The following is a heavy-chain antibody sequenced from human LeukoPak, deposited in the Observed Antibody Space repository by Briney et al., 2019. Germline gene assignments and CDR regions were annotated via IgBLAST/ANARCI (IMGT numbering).Heavy chain of an antibody. D-gene: IGHD3-10*01. CDR3: ARNYYGSGRYYNSDY. CDR1: GFSLSTSGMC. Sequence: SGPTLVNPTQTLTLTCTFSGFSLSTSGMCVSWIRQPPGKALEWLARIDWDDDKYYSTSLKTRLTISKDTSKNQVVLTMTNMDPVDTATFYCARNYYGSGRYYNSDYWDQGTLVTVSS. CDR2: IDWDDDK. J-gene: IGHJ4*02. V-gene: IGHV2-70*11.